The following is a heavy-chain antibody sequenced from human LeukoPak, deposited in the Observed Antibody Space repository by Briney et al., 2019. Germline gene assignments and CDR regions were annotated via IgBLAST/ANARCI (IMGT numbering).Heavy chain of an antibody. D-gene: IGHD3-16*02. J-gene: IGHJ4*02. CDR1: GFTFSNYW. V-gene: IGHV3-7*01. CDR3: VSGGSYHFH. CDR2: IKEDGSER. Sequence: GGSLRLSCVVSGFTFSNYWMSWVRQAPGKGLEWVANIKEDGSERYYVDSVKGRFTISRENAKNSLYLQMNSLRAEDTSVYYCVSGGSYHFHWGQGTLVTVSS.